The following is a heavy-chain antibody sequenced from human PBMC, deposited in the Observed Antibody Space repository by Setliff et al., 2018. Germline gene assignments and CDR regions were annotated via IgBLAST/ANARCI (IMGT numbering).Heavy chain of an antibody. D-gene: IGHD6-6*01. CDR2: INHSGST. CDR1: GGSFRGYY. Sequence: KPSETLSLTCAVYGGSFRGYYWSWIRQPPGKGLEWIGEINHSGSTNYNPSIKSRVTISVDTSKNQFSLKLSSVTAADTAVYYCARGNVGDSSSSDFDYWGQGTLVTVSS. V-gene: IGHV4-34*01. CDR3: ARGNVGDSSSSDFDY. J-gene: IGHJ4*02.